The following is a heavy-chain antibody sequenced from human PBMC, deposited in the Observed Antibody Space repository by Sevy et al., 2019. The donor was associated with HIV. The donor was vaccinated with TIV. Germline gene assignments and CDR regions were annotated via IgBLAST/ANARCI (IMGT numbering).Heavy chain of an antibody. CDR3: ARAGYSSGWYPYYYYYGMDV. CDR2: IYYSGST. V-gene: IGHV4-61*01. J-gene: IGHJ6*02. Sequence: SETLSLTCTVSGGSVSSGSYYWSWIRQPPGKGLEWIGYIYYSGSTYYNPSLKSRVTISVDTSKNQFSLKLSSVTAADTAVYYCARAGYSSGWYPYYYYYGMDVWGQGTTVTVSS. CDR1: GGSVSSGSYY. D-gene: IGHD6-19*01.